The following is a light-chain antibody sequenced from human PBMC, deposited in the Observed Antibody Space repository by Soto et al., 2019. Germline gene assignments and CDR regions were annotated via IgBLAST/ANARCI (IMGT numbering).Light chain of an antibody. V-gene: IGKV3-20*01. Sequence: VFTRWLRTLSLTQGERAILHCRASQPVNTNYLAWCQQKPGKAPRLLIYGASRRATGIPDRFSGSASGTDFTLTISRLEPEDFAVYYCQECSDLPIRFAQGTRLEI. J-gene: IGKJ5*01. CDR2: GAS. CDR1: QPVNTNY. CDR3: QECSDLPIR.